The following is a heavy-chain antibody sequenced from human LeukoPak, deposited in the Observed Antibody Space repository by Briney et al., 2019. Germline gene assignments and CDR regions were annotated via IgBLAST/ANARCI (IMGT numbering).Heavy chain of an antibody. CDR2: MNPNSGNT. V-gene: IGHV1-8*01. Sequence: GASVKVSCKASGYTFTSYDINWVRQATGQGLEWMGWMNPNSGNTGYAQKFQGRVTMTRNTSISPAYMELSSLRSEDTAVYYCARVPSMVRGVVANWFDPWGQGTLVTVSS. D-gene: IGHD3-10*01. CDR3: ARVPSMVRGVVANWFDP. CDR1: GYTFTSYD. J-gene: IGHJ5*02.